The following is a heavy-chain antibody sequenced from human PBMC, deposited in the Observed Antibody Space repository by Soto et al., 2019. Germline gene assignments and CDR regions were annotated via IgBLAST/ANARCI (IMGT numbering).Heavy chain of an antibody. Sequence: QVQLVESGGGVVQPGRSLRLSCAASGFTFSSYAMHWVRQAPGKGLEWVAVISYDGSNKYYADSVKGRFTISRDNSKNTLYLQMNSLRAEDTAVYYCARRCLGGGSCARDYWCQGTLVTVSS. CDR3: ARRCLGGGSCARDY. V-gene: IGHV3-30-3*01. CDR2: ISYDGSNK. D-gene: IGHD2-15*01. J-gene: IGHJ4*02. CDR1: GFTFSSYA.